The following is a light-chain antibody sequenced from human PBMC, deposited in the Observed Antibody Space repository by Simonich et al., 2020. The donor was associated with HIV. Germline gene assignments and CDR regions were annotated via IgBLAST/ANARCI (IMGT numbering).Light chain of an antibody. V-gene: IGLV2-14*02. J-gene: IGLJ3*02. CDR1: SSDVGSYNL. CDR2: DVS. CDR3: SSYTSSSTWV. Sequence: QSALTQPASVSGSPGQSITISCTGTSSDVGSYNLVSWYQQHPGKAPKLMLYDVSKRPSGVSNRFSGSKSGNTASLTISGLQAEDEADYYCSSYTSSSTWVFGGGTKLTVL.